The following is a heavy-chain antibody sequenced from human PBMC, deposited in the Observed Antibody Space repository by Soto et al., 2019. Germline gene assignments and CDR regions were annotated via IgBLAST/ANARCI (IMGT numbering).Heavy chain of an antibody. D-gene: IGHD2-2*01. J-gene: IGHJ4*02. CDR1: GGSFSCYY. CDR2: INHSGST. CDR3: VSSDRASTSKYYFDY. Sequence: SETLSLTCAVYGGSFSCYYWSWIRQPPGKGLEWIGEINHSGSTNYNPSLKSRVTISVDTSKNQFSLKLSSGTAADTAVYYCVSSDRASTSKYYFDYCGKRNLVTVSS. V-gene: IGHV4-34*01.